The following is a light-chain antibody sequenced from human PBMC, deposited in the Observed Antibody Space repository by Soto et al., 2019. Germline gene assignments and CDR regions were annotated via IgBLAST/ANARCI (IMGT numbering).Light chain of an antibody. J-gene: IGLJ2*01. CDR1: SSNIGSNT. Sequence: QSVLTQPPSASGTPGQRVTISCSGSSSNIGSNTVNWYRQLPGTAPKLLIYSNNQRPSGVPDRFSGSTSGTSASLAVSGLQSEDDAEYYCAAWHDSLNGPVFGGGTKVTVL. V-gene: IGLV1-44*01. CDR2: SNN. CDR3: AAWHDSLNGPV.